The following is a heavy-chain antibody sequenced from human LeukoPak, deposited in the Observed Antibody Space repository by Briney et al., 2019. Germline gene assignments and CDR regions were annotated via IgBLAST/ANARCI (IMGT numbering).Heavy chain of an antibody. V-gene: IGHV3-48*01. CDR1: GFTFSSHS. CDR3: AKLEGVQLERPGVGH. D-gene: IGHD1-1*01. J-gene: IGHJ4*02. CDR2: ISSSGSTI. Sequence: GGSLRLSCAASGFTFSSHSMTWVRQAPGKGLEWVSYISSSGSTIYYADSVKGRFTISRDNSKNTLYLQMNSLRAEDTAVYYCAKLEGVQLERPGVGHWGQGTLVTVSS.